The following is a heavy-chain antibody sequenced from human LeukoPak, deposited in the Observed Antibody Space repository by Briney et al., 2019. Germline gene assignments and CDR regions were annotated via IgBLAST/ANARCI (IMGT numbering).Heavy chain of an antibody. D-gene: IGHD3-10*01. V-gene: IGHV1-2*02. CDR3: ARAGVFYYGMDV. Sequence: ASVKVSCKASGYTFTGYFMHWVRQAPGQGLEWMGWINPNSGGTNYAQKFQGRVTMTRDTSISTAYMELSRLRSDDTAVYYCARAGVFYYGMDVWGQGTTVTVSS. CDR1: GYTFTGYF. J-gene: IGHJ6*02. CDR2: INPNSGGT.